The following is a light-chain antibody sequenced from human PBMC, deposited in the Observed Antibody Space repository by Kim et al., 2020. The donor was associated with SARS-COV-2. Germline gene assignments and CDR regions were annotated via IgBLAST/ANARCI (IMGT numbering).Light chain of an antibody. CDR3: QQYDSSWT. V-gene: IGKV1-5*03. J-gene: IGKJ1*01. Sequence: SASVGDTVIITCRASQSVNDWLAWYQQKPGKAPKLMIYKASSLTRGVPSRFSGSGSGREFTLTISSLQPDDFGTYYCQQYDSSWTFGQGTKVDIK. CDR1: QSVNDW. CDR2: KAS.